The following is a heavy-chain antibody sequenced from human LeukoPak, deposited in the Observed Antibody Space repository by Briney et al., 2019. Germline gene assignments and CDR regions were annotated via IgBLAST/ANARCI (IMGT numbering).Heavy chain of an antibody. V-gene: IGHV1-2*02. CDR2: INPNSGGT. J-gene: IGHJ5*02. Sequence: GASVKVSCTASGYTFTGYYMHWVRQAPGQGLEWMGWINPNSGGTNYAQKFQGRVTMTRDTSISTAYMELSRLRSDDTAVYYCARARVGADNWFDPWGQGTLVTVSS. D-gene: IGHD1-26*01. CDR1: GYTFTGYY. CDR3: ARARVGADNWFDP.